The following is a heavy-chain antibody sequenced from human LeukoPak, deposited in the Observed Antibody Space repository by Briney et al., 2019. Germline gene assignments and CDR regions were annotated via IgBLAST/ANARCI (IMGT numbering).Heavy chain of an antibody. D-gene: IGHD3-9*01. CDR3: ARATTYYDILTGYVSWFDP. Sequence: QTGGSLRLSCAASGFTFSSYGMNWVRQAPGKGLEWVSYISSSGSTIYYADSVKGRFTISRDNAKNSLYLQMNSLRAEDTAVYYCARATTYYDILTGYVSWFDPWGQGTLVTVSS. J-gene: IGHJ5*02. V-gene: IGHV3-48*04. CDR2: ISSSGSTI. CDR1: GFTFSSYG.